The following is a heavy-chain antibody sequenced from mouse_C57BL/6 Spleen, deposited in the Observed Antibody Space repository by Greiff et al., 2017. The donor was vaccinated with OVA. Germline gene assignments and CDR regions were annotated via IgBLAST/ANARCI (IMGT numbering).Heavy chain of an antibody. CDR2: IDPETGGT. CDR3: TTRLRGFDD. J-gene: IGHJ2*01. CDR1: GYTFTDYE. D-gene: IGHD2-4*01. Sequence: QVQLKQSGAELVRPGASVTLSCKASGYTFTDYEMHWVKQTPVHGLEWIGAIDPETGGTAYNQKFKGKAILTADKSSSTAYMELRSLTSEDSAVYYCTTRLRGFDDWGQGTTLTVSS. V-gene: IGHV1-15*01.